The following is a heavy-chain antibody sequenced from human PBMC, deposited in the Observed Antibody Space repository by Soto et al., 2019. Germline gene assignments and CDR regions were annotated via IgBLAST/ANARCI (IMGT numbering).Heavy chain of an antibody. D-gene: IGHD3-16*01. V-gene: IGHV3-30*18. CDR3: AKIRWGDYDYYGMDV. CDR2: ISYDGSNK. Sequence: QVQLVESGGGVVQPGRSLRLSCAASGFTFSSYGMHWVRQAPGKGLEWVAVISYDGSNKYYADSVKGRFTISRDNSKNTLYLQMNSLRAEDTAVYYCAKIRWGDYDYYGMDVWGQGTTVTVSS. J-gene: IGHJ6*02. CDR1: GFTFSSYG.